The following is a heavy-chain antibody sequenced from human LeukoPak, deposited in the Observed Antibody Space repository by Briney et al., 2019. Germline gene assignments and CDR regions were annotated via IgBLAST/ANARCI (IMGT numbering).Heavy chain of an antibody. V-gene: IGHV4-59*12. D-gene: IGHD5-24*01. J-gene: IGHJ4*02. CDR2: FLYSGGT. Sequence: SETLSLTCTVSGGSISSYYWSWIRQPPGKGLEWIGTFLYSGGTYYNPSLKSRVTISVDTSKNQFSLKVNSVTAADTAVYYCTREGEGRWLQSGYWGQGNLVTVSS. CDR3: TREGEGRWLQSGY. CDR1: GGSISSYY.